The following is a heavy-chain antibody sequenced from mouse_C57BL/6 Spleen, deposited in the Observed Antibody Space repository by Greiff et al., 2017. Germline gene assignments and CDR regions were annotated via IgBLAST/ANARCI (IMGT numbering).Heavy chain of an antibody. Sequence: EVKLVESGPGLVKPSQSLSLTCSVTGYSITSGYYWNWIRQFPGNKLEWMGYISYDGSNNYNPSLKNRISITRDTSKNQFFLKLNSVTTEDTATYYCATYYSNLYAMDYWGQGTSVTVSS. CDR3: ATYYSNLYAMDY. D-gene: IGHD2-5*01. V-gene: IGHV3-6*01. CDR1: GYSITSGYY. J-gene: IGHJ4*01. CDR2: ISYDGSN.